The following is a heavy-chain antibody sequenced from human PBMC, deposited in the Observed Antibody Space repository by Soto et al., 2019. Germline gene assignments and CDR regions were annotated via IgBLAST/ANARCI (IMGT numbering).Heavy chain of an antibody. CDR2: IYYSGTT. Sequence: HVKLQESGPGLVKPSETLALTCTVSGDSISNYYWTWIRQPPGKGLEWIGYIYYSGTTNYNPSLTRRVTMTVDTSTNLFSRNLSSMTAADTAVYYCARQLITWGQGILVTVSS. V-gene: IGHV4-59*08. CDR1: GDSISNYY. J-gene: IGHJ4*02. CDR3: ARQLIT.